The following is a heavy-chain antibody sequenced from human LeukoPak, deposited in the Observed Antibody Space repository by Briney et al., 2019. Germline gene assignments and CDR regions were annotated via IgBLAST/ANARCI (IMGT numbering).Heavy chain of an antibody. CDR3: ARRLNPVLEIRSSGRFVDY. Sequence: PSETLSLTCAVYGGSFSGYYWSWIRQPPGKGLEWIGEINHSGSTNYNPSLKSRVTISVDTSKNQFSLKLSSVTAADTAVYYCARRLNPVLEIRSSGRFVDYWGQGTLVTVSS. V-gene: IGHV4-34*01. D-gene: IGHD6-19*01. CDR1: GGSFSGYY. J-gene: IGHJ4*02. CDR2: INHSGST.